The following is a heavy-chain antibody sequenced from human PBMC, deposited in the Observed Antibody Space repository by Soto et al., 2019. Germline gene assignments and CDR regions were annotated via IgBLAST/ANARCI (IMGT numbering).Heavy chain of an antibody. J-gene: IGHJ5*02. D-gene: IGHD6-19*01. V-gene: IGHV6-1*01. CDR1: GDSVSSNSAA. Sequence: QVQLQQSGPGLVKPSQTLSLTCAISGDSVSSNSAAWNWIRQSPSRGLEWLGRTYYRSKWYNDYAVSVKSRITINPDTSKNQFSLQLNSVTPEDTAVYYCARQEGSGWSWRGYNWFDPWGQGTLVTVSS. CDR3: ARQEGSGWSWRGYNWFDP. CDR2: TYYRSKWYN.